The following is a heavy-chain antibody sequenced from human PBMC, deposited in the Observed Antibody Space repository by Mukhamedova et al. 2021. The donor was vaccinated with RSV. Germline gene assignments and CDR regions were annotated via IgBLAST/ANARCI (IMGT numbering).Heavy chain of an antibody. V-gene: IGHV4-61*06. CDR3: ARVPNRGALYFDY. D-gene: IGHD1-14*01. Sequence: GLEWIGYIYYSGSTNYNPSLKSRVTISVDTSKNQFSLKLSSVTAADTAVYYCARVPNRGALYFDYWGQGTLVTVSS. CDR2: IYYSGST. J-gene: IGHJ4*02.